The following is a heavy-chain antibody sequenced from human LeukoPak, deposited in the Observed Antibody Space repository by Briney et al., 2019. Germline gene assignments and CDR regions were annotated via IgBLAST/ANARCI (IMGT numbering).Heavy chain of an antibody. V-gene: IGHV4-4*02. Sequence: SETLSLTCAVSGGSISSSNWWSWVRQPPGKGLEWIGEIYHSGSTNYNPSLKSRVTISVDESKNQFSLKLSSVTAADTAVYYCARAYRVGATTFDYWGQGTLVTVSS. CDR3: ARAYRVGATTFDY. J-gene: IGHJ4*02. D-gene: IGHD1-26*01. CDR1: GGSISSSNW. CDR2: IYHSGST.